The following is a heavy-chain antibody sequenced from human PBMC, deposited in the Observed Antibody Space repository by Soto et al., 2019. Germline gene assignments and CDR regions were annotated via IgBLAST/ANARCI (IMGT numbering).Heavy chain of an antibody. J-gene: IGHJ1*01. D-gene: IGHD6-19*01. CDR2: ISNNGGST. Sequence: GSLRLSCSASGFIFSDYAMHWVRLTPGKGLEFVSAISNNGGSTNDAPSVWGRFTISRDNSKNTVYLEMSSLRVEDTAIYYCVKDPSRGGWYGFFLHWGQGTVVTSPQ. CDR3: VKDPSRGGWYGFFLH. V-gene: IGHV3-64D*06. CDR1: GFIFSDYA.